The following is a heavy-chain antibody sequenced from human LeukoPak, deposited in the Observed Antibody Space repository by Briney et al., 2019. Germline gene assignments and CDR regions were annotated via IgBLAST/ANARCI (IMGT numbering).Heavy chain of an antibody. D-gene: IGHD2-15*01. J-gene: IGHJ6*02. CDR3: ARSPRSGRNLGYGMDV. CDR1: GGSFSGYY. CDR2: INHSGST. Sequence: SETLSLTCAVYGGSFSGYYWSWIRQPPGKGLEWIGEINHSGSTNYNPSHKSRVTISVDTSKNQFSLKLSSVTAADTAVYYCARSPRSGRNLGYGMDVWGQGTTVTVSS. V-gene: IGHV4-34*01.